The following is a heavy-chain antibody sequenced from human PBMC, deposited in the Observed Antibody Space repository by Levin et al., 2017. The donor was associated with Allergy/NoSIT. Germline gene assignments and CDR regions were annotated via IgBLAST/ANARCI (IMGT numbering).Heavy chain of an antibody. V-gene: IGHV3-23*01. D-gene: IGHD4-17*01. Sequence: PGGSLRLSCAASGFTFSSYAMSWVRQAPGKGLEWVSAISGSGGSTYYADSVKGRFTISRDNSKNTLYLQMNSLRAEDTAVYYCAKDLGHPLDYGDYVTTYYYGMDVWGQGTTVTVSS. CDR3: AKDLGHPLDYGDYVTTYYYGMDV. CDR1: GFTFSSYA. CDR2: ISGSGGST. J-gene: IGHJ6*02.